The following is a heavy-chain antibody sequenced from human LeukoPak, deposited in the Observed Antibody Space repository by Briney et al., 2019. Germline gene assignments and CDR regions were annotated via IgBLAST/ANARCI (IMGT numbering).Heavy chain of an antibody. J-gene: IGHJ4*02. CDR1: GFTFNDYW. V-gene: IGHV3-74*01. CDR2: IKGDGSST. Sequence: GGSLRLSCADSGFTFNDYWMHWVRQAPGKGLVWVSRIKGDGSSTTYADSVKGRFTISRDNAKNTLYLQMNGLRAEDTAVYYCARDLSYSLEYWGQGTLVTVSS. CDR3: ARDLSYSLEY. D-gene: IGHD3-10*01.